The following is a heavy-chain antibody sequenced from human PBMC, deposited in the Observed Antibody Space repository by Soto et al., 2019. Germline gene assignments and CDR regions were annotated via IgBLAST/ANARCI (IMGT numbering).Heavy chain of an antibody. CDR3: ARGSAYYDFWSGYYFDY. CDR2: IYYSGGT. J-gene: IGHJ4*02. CDR1: GGSISSGGYY. Sequence: SETLSLTCTVSGGSISSGGYYWTWIRQHPGKGLEWIGYIYYSGGTYYNPSLKSRVTISVDTSKNQFSLKLSSVTAADTVVYYCARGSAYYDFWSGYYFDYWGQGTLVTVSS. D-gene: IGHD3-3*01. V-gene: IGHV4-31*03.